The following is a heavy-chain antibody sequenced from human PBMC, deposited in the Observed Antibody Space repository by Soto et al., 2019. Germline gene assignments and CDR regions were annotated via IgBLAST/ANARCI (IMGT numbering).Heavy chain of an antibody. CDR3: ARKKQQLQSMDV. J-gene: IGHJ6*02. CDR1: GYTFTSYD. D-gene: IGHD6-13*01. Sequence: ASVKVSCKASGYTFTSYDINWVRQATGQGLEWMGWMNPNSGNTGYAQKFQGRVTMTRNTSISTAYMELSSLRSEDTAVYYCARKKQQLQSMDVWAQGTKVTVSS. CDR2: MNPNSGNT. V-gene: IGHV1-8*01.